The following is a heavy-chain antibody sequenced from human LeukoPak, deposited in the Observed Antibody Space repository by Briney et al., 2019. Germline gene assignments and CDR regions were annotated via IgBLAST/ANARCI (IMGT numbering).Heavy chain of an antibody. Sequence: GGSLRLSCVGSGFTFSDAWMSWVRQAPGKGLEWVSYISSSGSTIYYADSVKGRFTISRDNAKNSLYLQMNSLRAEDTAVYYCARILRAARSRWFDPWGQGTLVTVSS. J-gene: IGHJ5*02. CDR1: GFTFSDAW. V-gene: IGHV3-11*01. CDR3: ARILRAARSRWFDP. CDR2: ISSSGSTI. D-gene: IGHD6-6*01.